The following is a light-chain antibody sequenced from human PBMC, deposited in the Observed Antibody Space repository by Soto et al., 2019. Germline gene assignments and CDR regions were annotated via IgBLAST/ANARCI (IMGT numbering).Light chain of an antibody. V-gene: IGLV2-23*02. CDR2: EVT. J-gene: IGLJ2*01. CDR1: SSDVGNYEL. CDR3: CSFAGGSTYVA. Sequence: QSVLTQPASVSGSPGQSITISCIGTSSDVGNYELVSWYQQLPGKAPKLIIYEVTKRPSGVPNRFSGSKSGNTASLTISGLLAEDEADYHCCSFAGGSTYVAFGGGTKLTVL.